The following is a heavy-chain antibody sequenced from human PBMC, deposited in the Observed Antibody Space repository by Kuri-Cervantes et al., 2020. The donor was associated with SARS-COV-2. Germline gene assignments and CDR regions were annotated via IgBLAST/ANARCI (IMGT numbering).Heavy chain of an antibody. CDR2: IYAGGGT. J-gene: IGHJ1*01. CDR1: GFTVSTNY. CDR3: ARSCTYARCSEYFQH. Sequence: GGSLRLSCAASGFTVSTNYMSWVRQAPGKGLEWVSIIYAGGGTYCADSVKGQFTISRDISKNTVFLQMNRLRPEDTAVYYCARSCTYARCSEYFQHWGQGTLVTVSS. V-gene: IGHV3-53*05. D-gene: IGHD2-8*01.